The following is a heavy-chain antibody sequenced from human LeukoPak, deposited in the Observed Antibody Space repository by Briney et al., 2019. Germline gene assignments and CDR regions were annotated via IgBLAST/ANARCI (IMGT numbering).Heavy chain of an antibody. CDR2: IYSGGST. Sequence: GGSLRLSCAASGFTASSNYMSWVRQAPGKGLEWVSVIYSGGSTYYADSVKGRFTISRDNSKNTLYLQMNSLRAEDTAVYYCARVPITMVRGVLGFDYWGQGTLVTVSS. CDR3: ARVPITMVRGVLGFDY. J-gene: IGHJ4*02. V-gene: IGHV3-66*02. CDR1: GFTASSNY. D-gene: IGHD3-10*01.